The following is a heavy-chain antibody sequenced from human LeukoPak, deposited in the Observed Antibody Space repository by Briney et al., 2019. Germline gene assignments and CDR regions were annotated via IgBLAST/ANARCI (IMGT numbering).Heavy chain of an antibody. Sequence: SETLSLTCTVSGGSISSYYWSWIRQPPGKGLEWIGYIYYSGITNYNPSLKSRVTISGDTSKNQFSLKLSSVTAADTAVYYCARGGAYGGRDAFDIWGQGTMVTVSS. J-gene: IGHJ3*02. CDR1: GGSISSYY. D-gene: IGHD4/OR15-4a*01. CDR3: ARGGAYGGRDAFDI. V-gene: IGHV4-59*01. CDR2: IYYSGIT.